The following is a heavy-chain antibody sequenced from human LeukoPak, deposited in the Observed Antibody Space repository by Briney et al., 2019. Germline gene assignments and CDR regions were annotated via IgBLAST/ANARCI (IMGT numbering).Heavy chain of an antibody. J-gene: IGHJ3*02. CDR3: ARGDAFDI. CDR1: GYTFTGYN. CDR2: INPNGGGT. V-gene: IGHV1-2*02. Sequence: ASVKVSCKAFGYTFTGYNLHWVGQPPGQGLEWMGWINPNGGGTNSAQEFQGRVTMTRDTSISTVYMELSGLRSDDTAVYYCARGDAFDIWGQGTMVTVSS.